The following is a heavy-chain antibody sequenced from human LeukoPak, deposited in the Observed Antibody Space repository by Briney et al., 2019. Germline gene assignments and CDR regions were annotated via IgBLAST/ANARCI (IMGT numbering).Heavy chain of an antibody. V-gene: IGHV5-51*01. CDR2: IYPGDSDT. D-gene: IGHD1-26*01. J-gene: IGHJ4*02. Sequence: GESLKIPCKGSGYIYTNYWIGWVRQVPGKGLEWMGIIYPGDSDTRYSPSFQGQVTISADKSIPTAYLQWSSLKASDTAMYYCARRGSGTYSPFDLWGQGTLVTVSS. CDR1: GYIYTNYW. CDR3: ARRGSGTYSPFDL.